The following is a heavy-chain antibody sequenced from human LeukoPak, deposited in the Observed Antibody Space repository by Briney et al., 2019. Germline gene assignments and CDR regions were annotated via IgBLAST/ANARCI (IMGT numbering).Heavy chain of an antibody. V-gene: IGHV4-4*02. CDR1: GGSISGSNW. CDR3: ARFTPQGYGWGGYNRFDP. J-gene: IGHJ5*02. D-gene: IGHD3-16*01. CDR2: IYHSGST. Sequence: SGTLSLTCAVSGGSISGSNWWIWVRQPPGKGLEWIGEIYHSGSTNYNPSLKSRVTISVDTSKNQFSLNLTSVTAADTAVYYCARFTPQGYGWGGYNRFDPWGQGTLVTVSS.